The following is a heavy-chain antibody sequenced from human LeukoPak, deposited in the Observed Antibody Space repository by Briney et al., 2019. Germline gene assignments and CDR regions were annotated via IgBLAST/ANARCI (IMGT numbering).Heavy chain of an antibody. CDR2: IYPNRGVT. J-gene: IGHJ3*01. CDR3: VRDVRAGRNDAFDV. CDR1: GYSFTDYY. Sequence: ASVTVSCKASGYSFTDYYSHWLRQAPGQGLEWMGWIYPNRGVTTYARRFQGRVTMTTDTSISTAYMELRRLTSDDTAVDYCVRDVRAGRNDAFDVWGQGTTVTVSS. V-gene: IGHV1-2*02.